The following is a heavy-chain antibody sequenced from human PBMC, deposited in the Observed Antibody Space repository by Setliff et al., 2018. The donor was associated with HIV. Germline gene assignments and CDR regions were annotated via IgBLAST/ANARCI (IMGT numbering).Heavy chain of an antibody. CDR1: GDSLTELS. J-gene: IGHJ3*02. Sequence: GASVKVSCKVSGDSLTELSIHWVRQAPGKGLEWMGGFDHEDGETIYAQRFQGRVTMTEDTSRDTAYMELSSLRSDDTAVYYCAEERFTLIGLDAFDIWGPGTMVTVSS. V-gene: IGHV1-24*01. D-gene: IGHD3-22*01. CDR3: AEERFTLIGLDAFDI. CDR2: FDHEDGET.